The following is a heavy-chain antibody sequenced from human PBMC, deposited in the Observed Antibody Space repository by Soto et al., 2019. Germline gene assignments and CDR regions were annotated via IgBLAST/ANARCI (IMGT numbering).Heavy chain of an antibody. Sequence: EVQLLESGGGLVQPGGSLRLSCAASGFTFSSYAMSWVRQAPGKGLEWVSVISDSGGSTYFADSVKGRFTISRDNSKNTLYLQMTSLRADDTAVYFCAKGRRNSYYSSIYYWGKGPLVTVSS. CDR3: AKGRRNSYYSSIYY. CDR2: ISDSGGST. CDR1: GFTFSSYA. V-gene: IGHV3-23*01. J-gene: IGHJ4*02. D-gene: IGHD2-15*01.